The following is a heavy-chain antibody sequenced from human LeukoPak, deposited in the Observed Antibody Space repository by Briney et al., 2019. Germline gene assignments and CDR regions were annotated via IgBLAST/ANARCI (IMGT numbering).Heavy chain of an antibody. J-gene: IGHJ4*02. D-gene: IGHD5-18*01. CDR1: GGTFSSYA. V-gene: IGHV1-69*05. CDR2: IIPIFGTA. CDR3: AREVDTAMTRFDY. Sequence: SVKVSCKASGGTFSSYAISWVRQAPGQGLEWMGRIIPIFGTANYAQKFQGRVTITTDESTSTAYMELSSLRSEDTAVYYCAREVDTAMTRFDYWGQGTLVTVST.